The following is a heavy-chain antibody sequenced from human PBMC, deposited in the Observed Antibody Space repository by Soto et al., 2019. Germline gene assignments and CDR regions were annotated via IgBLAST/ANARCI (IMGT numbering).Heavy chain of an antibody. CDR2: INSDASTT. CDR3: ARGATSFGVVIPGN. V-gene: IGHV3-74*01. CDR1: GFTFSNYW. J-gene: IGHJ4*02. D-gene: IGHD3-3*01. Sequence: GGSLRLSCAASGFTFSNYWMHWVRQVPGKGPVWVSRINSDASTTSYADYVKGRFTISRDNAKNTLFLQVNSLRAEDTSVFYCARGATSFGVVIPGNWGQGTLVTVSS.